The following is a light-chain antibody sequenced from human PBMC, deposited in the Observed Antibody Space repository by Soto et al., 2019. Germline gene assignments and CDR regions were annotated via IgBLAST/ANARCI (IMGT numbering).Light chain of an antibody. CDR3: QSYDSGLSGSRV. CDR1: SSNIGAGFD. CDR2: GNN. J-gene: IGLJ3*02. V-gene: IGLV1-40*01. Sequence: QPVLTQPPSVSGAPGQRVTISCTGNSSNIGAGFDVHWYQQLPGTAPNLLIFGNNNRPSGVPDRFSGSKSGTSASLAITGLQAEDEADYYCQSYDSGLSGSRVFGGGTQLTVL.